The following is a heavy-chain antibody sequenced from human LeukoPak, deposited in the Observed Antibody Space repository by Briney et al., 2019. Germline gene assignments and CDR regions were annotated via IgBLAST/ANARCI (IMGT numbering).Heavy chain of an antibody. CDR3: ARESGAAQEEYCSSTSCEGGFDY. Sequence: ASVKVSCKASGYIFTGYYIHWVRRAPGQGLEWMGWINPNSGGTNYAQKFQGWVTMTRDTSISTAYMELSRLRSDDTAIYYCARESGAAQEEYCSSTSCEGGFDYWGQGTLVTVSS. V-gene: IGHV1-2*04. J-gene: IGHJ4*02. CDR2: INPNSGGT. CDR1: GYIFTGYY. D-gene: IGHD2-2*01.